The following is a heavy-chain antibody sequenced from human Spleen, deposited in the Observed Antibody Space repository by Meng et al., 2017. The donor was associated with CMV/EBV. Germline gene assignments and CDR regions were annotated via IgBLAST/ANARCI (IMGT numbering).Heavy chain of an antibody. D-gene: IGHD3-16*01. J-gene: IGHJ4*02. Sequence: GGSLRLSCAASGFTFDDYAMHWVRQAPGKGLEWVSGISWNSGVIGYADSVRGRFTISRDNAKNSLYLQMDSLGTDDTAFYYCVKSWGGSSIHYFFDYWGQGTLVTVSS. V-gene: IGHV3-9*01. CDR1: GFTFDDYA. CDR3: VKSWGGSSIHYFFDY. CDR2: ISWNSGVI.